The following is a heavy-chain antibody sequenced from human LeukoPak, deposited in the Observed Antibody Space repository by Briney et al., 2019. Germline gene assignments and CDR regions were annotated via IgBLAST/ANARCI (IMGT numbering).Heavy chain of an antibody. D-gene: IGHD3-22*01. CDR2: ISSSGSTI. CDR1: GFTFSDYY. Sequence: GGSLRLSCAASGFTFSDYYMSWIRQAPGKGLEWVSYISSSGSTIYYADSVKGRFTISRDNAKNSLYLQMNSLRAEDTAVYYCARVIRGYYDSSGYYYYFDYWGQGTLVTISS. CDR3: ARVIRGYYDSSGYYYYFDY. J-gene: IGHJ4*02. V-gene: IGHV3-11*04.